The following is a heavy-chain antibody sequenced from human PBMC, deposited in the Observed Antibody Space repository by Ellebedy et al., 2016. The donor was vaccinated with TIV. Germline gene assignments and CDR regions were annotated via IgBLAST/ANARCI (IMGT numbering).Heavy chain of an antibody. CDR1: GFTFSSYG. J-gene: IGHJ3*02. V-gene: IGHV3-30*03. D-gene: IGHD5-18*01. Sequence: GESLKISCAASGFTFSSYGMHWVRQAPGKGLEWVAVISYDGSNKYYAASVKGRFTISRDSSKNTLYLQMNSLRAEDTAVYYCASLRGYNYGVNPSADLDIWGQGTMVTVSS. CDR3: ASLRGYNYGVNPSADLDI. CDR2: ISYDGSNK.